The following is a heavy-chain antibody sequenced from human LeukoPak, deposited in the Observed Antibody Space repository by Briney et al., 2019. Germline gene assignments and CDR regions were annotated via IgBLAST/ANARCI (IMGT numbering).Heavy chain of an antibody. V-gene: IGHV4-39*07. CDR3: ARSYSSSWYGI. CDR1: GGSISSSSSY. D-gene: IGHD6-13*01. CDR2: IYHTGST. J-gene: IGHJ3*02. Sequence: PSETLSLTCTVSGGSISSSSSYWGWIRQAPGKGLEWIGSIYHTGSTYYNPSLMSRLTISVDTSKNQFSLKLSSVTAADTAVYYCARSYSSSWYGIWGQGTMVTVSS.